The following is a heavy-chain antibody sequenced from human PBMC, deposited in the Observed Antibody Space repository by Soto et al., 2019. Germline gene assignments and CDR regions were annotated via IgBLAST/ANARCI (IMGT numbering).Heavy chain of an antibody. V-gene: IGHV3-30*18. CDR3: AKRSDITMVEDY. D-gene: IGHD3-10*01. CDR2: ISYDGSNK. CDR1: GFTFSSYG. J-gene: IGHJ4*02. Sequence: LRLSCAASGFTFSSYGMHWVRQAPGKGLEWVAVISYDGSNKYYADSVKGRFTISRDNSKNTLYLQMNSLGAEDTAVYYCAKRSDITMVEDYWGQGTLVTVSS.